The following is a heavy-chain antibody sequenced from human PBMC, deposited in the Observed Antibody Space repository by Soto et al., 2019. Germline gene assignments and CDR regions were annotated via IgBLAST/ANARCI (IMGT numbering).Heavy chain of an antibody. D-gene: IGHD2-2*01. CDR1: DFSFTSHG. Sequence: ASVKVSCKACDFSFTSHGISWVRQAPGQGLEWMGGISLYNGNTNYAQQFQGRVTMTTDTSTSTAYMELRSLRSDDTAMYFCAIYHLELFRFDYWGQGTLVTVSS. CDR2: ISLYNGNT. V-gene: IGHV1-18*04. J-gene: IGHJ4*02. CDR3: AIYHLELFRFDY.